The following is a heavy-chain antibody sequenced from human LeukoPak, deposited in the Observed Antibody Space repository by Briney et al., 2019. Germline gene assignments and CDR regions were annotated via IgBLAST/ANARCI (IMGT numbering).Heavy chain of an antibody. Sequence: GGSLRLSCAASGFTFSSYSMNWVRQAPGKGLEWVSSISSSSSYISSADSVKAPFTISRDNAKNSLYLQMNSLRAEDTAVYYCARDPSRYCSGGSCYADYWGQGTLVTVSS. V-gene: IGHV3-21*01. D-gene: IGHD2-15*01. CDR2: ISSSSSYI. CDR1: GFTFSSYS. CDR3: ARDPSRYCSGGSCYADY. J-gene: IGHJ4*02.